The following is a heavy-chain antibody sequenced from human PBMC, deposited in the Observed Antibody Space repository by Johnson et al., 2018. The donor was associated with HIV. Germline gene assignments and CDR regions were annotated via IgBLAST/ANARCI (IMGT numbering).Heavy chain of an antibody. Sequence: VQLVESGGGLVQPGGSLRLVCAASGFTFSSYAMSWVRQAPGKGLEWVSGISWNSGSIGYADSVKGRFTISRDNAKNSLYLQMNSLRAEDTALYYCAKALSSGWFYAFDIWGQGTMVTVSS. CDR2: ISWNSGSI. CDR1: GFTFSSYA. D-gene: IGHD3-22*01. CDR3: AKALSSGWFYAFDI. V-gene: IGHV3-9*01. J-gene: IGHJ3*02.